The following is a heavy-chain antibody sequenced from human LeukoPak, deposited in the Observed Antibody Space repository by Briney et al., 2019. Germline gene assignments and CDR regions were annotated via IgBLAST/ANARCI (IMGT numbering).Heavy chain of an antibody. J-gene: IGHJ5*02. Sequence: GGSLRLSCAASGMTFSSYWMTWVRQTPGKGLEWLATIKSDGSEIYYLDSVKGRFTISRDNAKNSLYLQMNSLRAEDSAVYYCARYCTFRTCSGTKFDAWGQGTLVTVSS. V-gene: IGHV3-7*01. CDR1: GMTFSSYW. CDR2: IKSDGSEI. D-gene: IGHD1-1*01. CDR3: ARYCTFRTCSGTKFDA.